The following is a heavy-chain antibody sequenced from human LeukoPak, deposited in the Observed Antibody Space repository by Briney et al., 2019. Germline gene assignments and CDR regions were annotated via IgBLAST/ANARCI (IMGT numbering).Heavy chain of an antibody. CDR1: GFTFSSYD. CDR3: VSFYETN. Sequence: GGSLRLSCAASGFTFSSYDMHWVRQATGKGLEWVSAIGTAGDTYYPGSVKGRFTISKDNAKNTVYLQMNNLRTEDTAVYYCVSFYETNWGRGTLVTVSS. V-gene: IGHV3-13*01. CDR2: IGTAGDT. D-gene: IGHD2-2*01. J-gene: IGHJ4*02.